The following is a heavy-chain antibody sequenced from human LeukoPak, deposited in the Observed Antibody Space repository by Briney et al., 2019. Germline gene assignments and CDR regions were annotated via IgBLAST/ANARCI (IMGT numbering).Heavy chain of an antibody. CDR3: ARGKNVLRYFDWLLPFDY. Sequence: ASVKVSCKAFGYTFTSNYMHWVRQAPGQGPEWMGVISPSGGSTTYAQKFQGRVTLTRDMSTSTDYLELSSLRSEDTAEYYCARGKNVLRYFDWLLPFDYWGQGTLVTVSS. CDR2: ISPSGGST. J-gene: IGHJ4*02. CDR1: GYTFTSNY. D-gene: IGHD3-9*01. V-gene: IGHV1-46*01.